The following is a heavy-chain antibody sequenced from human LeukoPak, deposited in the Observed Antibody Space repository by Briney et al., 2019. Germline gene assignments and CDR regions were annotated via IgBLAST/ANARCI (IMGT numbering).Heavy chain of an antibody. V-gene: IGHV3-21*01. CDR2: ISCSSSYI. D-gene: IGHD2-15*01. Sequence: PGGPLTLSCAASGFTLSSYSMNWVRQAPGEGLEGVSSISCSSSYIYYADPVKAGYTISRDNDENSLYVQMNNLSAEDTDVYYCARDNTVVVVAATGASWFDPWGQGTLVTVSS. J-gene: IGHJ5*02. CDR1: GFTLSSYS. CDR3: ARDNTVVVVAATGASWFDP.